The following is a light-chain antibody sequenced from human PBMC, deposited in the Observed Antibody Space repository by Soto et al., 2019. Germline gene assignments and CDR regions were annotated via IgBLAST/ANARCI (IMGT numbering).Light chain of an antibody. J-gene: IGKJ1*01. CDR3: QQYNSYAWT. V-gene: IGKV1-5*03. CDR1: KIFRTW. CDR2: KAS. Sequence: DIQMTQLPSTWSASVGNGVTITGRASKIFRTWLAWYQQKPGKAPKLLIYKASSLESGVPSRFSGSGSGTEFTLTISSLQPDDFATYYCQQYNSYAWTFGQGTKVEIK.